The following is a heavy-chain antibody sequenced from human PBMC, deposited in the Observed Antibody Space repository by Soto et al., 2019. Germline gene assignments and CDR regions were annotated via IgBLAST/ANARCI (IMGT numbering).Heavy chain of an antibody. CDR2: ISWKSGNI. CDR3: AKDIGIRTTAYYYMDV. V-gene: IGHV3-9*01. CDR1: GFTFDDHA. J-gene: IGHJ6*03. Sequence: EVQLVESGGGLVQPGRSLRLSCAASGFTFDDHAMHWVRQAPGKGLEWVSSISWKSGNIAYADSVQGRFTISRDNAKNSLYLQMNSLRAEDTALYYCAKDIGIRTTAYYYMDVWGKGTTVTVSS. D-gene: IGHD4-4*01.